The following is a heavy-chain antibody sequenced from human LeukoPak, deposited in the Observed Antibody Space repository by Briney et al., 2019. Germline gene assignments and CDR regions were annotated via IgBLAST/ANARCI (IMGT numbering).Heavy chain of an antibody. CDR3: ARELRYSSIWYVDY. J-gene: IGHJ4*02. V-gene: IGHV3-30-3*01. Sequence: PGGSLRLSCAASGFTFSTYAMTWVRQAPDKGLEWVAVMSYDGSNKFYADSVKGRFTSSRDNSKNTVYLQMNSLRAEDTAVYYCARELRYSSIWYVDYWGQGTLVTVSS. D-gene: IGHD6-13*01. CDR1: GFTFSTYA. CDR2: MSYDGSNK.